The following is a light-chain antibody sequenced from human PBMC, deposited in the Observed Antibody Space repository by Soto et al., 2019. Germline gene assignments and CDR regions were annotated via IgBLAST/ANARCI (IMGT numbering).Light chain of an antibody. CDR1: SSDVGDYNY. Sequence: QSVLTQPASVSGSPGQSIAISCTGTSSDVGDYNYVSWYQQHPGKAPKLIIYDVSDRPSGVSSRFSGSKSGNTAPLTISGLQPEDEVDYSCSSYTSTAPPYVFGPGTKVNVL. CDR2: DVS. V-gene: IGLV2-14*01. CDR3: SSYTSTAPPYV. J-gene: IGLJ1*01.